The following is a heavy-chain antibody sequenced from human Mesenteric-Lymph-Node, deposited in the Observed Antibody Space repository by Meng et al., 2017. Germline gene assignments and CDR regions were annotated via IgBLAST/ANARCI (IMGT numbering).Heavy chain of an antibody. CDR1: GFTFSSYA. CDR3: ARGGYNYYYGMEV. Sequence: GGSLRLSCAASGFTFSSYAMHWVRQAPGKGLEWVSGINWNGGSTGYADSVKGRFTISRDNAKNSLYLQMNSLRAEDTGLYHCARGGYNYYYGMEVWGQGTTVTVSS. J-gene: IGHJ6*02. V-gene: IGHV3-20*01. CDR2: INWNGGST.